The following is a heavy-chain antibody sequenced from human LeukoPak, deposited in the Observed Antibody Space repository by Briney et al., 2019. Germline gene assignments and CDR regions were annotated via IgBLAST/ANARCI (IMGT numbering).Heavy chain of an antibody. J-gene: IGHJ3*02. D-gene: IGHD5-18*01. CDR2: IYPGDSDT. Sequence: GESLKISCKGSGYSFTSYWIGWVRQMPGKGLEWMGIIYPGDSDTRYSPSFQGQVTISADKSISTAYLQWSSLKASDTAMYYCARAGRGYSYGSDAFDIWGQGTMVTVSS. CDR1: GYSFTSYW. CDR3: ARAGRGYSYGSDAFDI. V-gene: IGHV5-51*01.